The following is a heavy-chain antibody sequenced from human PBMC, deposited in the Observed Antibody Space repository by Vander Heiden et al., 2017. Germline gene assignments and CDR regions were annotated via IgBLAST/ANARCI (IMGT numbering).Heavy chain of an antibody. CDR3: ARDCGIVGATLSYYYGMDV. CDR2: ISSSSSTI. J-gene: IGHJ6*02. CDR1: GVTFSSYS. Sequence: EVQLVESGGGLVQPGGSLRLSCAASGVTFSSYSMNWVRQAPGKGLEWVSYISSSSSTIYYADSVKGRFTISRDNAKNSLYLQMNSLRDEDTAVYYCARDCGIVGATLSYYYGMDVWGQGTTVTVSS. D-gene: IGHD1-26*01. V-gene: IGHV3-48*02.